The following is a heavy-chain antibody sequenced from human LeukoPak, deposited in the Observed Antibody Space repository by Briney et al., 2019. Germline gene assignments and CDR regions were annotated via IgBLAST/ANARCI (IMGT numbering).Heavy chain of an antibody. D-gene: IGHD3-10*01. CDR2: ISDDGSRQ. J-gene: IGHJ4*02. CDR1: GFTFSSYS. CDR3: VKDRTGTYTLDY. V-gene: IGHV3-30*18. Sequence: GGSLRLSCAASGFTFSSYSMNWGRQAPGKGLEWVAFISDDGSRQHYADSVKGRFTISRDNSKNTLNLQMNSLRAEDTAVYYCVKDRTGTYTLDYWGQGTLVTVSS.